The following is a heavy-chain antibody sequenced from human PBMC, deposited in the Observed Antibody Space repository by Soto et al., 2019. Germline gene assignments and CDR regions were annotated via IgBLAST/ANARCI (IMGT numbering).Heavy chain of an antibody. J-gene: IGHJ4*02. D-gene: IGHD3-3*01. CDR1: GFTFSSYA. CDR3: AKVDYDFWSGYYTGNPHFDY. CDR2: ISGSGGST. V-gene: IGHV3-23*01. Sequence: GGSLRLSCAASGFTFSSYAMSWVRQAPGKGLEWVSAISGSGGSTYYADSVKGRFTISRDNSKNTLYLQMNSLRAEDTAVYYCAKVDYDFWSGYYTGNPHFDYWGQGTLVTVSS.